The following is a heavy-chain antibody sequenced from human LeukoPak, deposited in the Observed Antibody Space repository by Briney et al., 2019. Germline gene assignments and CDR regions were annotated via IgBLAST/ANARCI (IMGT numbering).Heavy chain of an antibody. V-gene: IGHV4-4*07. D-gene: IGHD1-26*01. CDR3: ARDPRGIVGANHNWFDP. J-gene: IGHJ5*02. Sequence: SETLSLTCTVSGGSISSYYWSWIRQPAGKGLEWIGRIYASGSTNYNPSLKSRVTMSVDTSKSQFSLKLISVTAAYTAVYYCARDPRGIVGANHNWFDPWGQGTLVTVSS. CDR1: GGSISSYY. CDR2: IYASGST.